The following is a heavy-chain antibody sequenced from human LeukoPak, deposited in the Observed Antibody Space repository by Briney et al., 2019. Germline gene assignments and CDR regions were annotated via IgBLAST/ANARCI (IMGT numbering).Heavy chain of an antibody. J-gene: IGHJ6*03. CDR2: ISSSGSTI. D-gene: IGHD2-2*01. V-gene: IGHV3-11*04. CDR1: GFTFSDYY. Sequence: PGGSLRLSCAASGFTFSDYYMSWIRQAPGKGLEWVSYISSSGSTIYYADSVKGRFTISRDNAKNSLYLQMNSLRAEDTAVYYCARDHDCSSTSCYRLFDYYYYMDVWGKGTTVTVSS. CDR3: ARDHDCSSTSCYRLFDYYYYMDV.